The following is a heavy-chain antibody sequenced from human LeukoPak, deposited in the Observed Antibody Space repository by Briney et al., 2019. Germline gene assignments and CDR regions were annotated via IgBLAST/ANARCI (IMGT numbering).Heavy chain of an antibody. CDR3: ARLPTKSGGY. V-gene: IGHV4-39*01. CDR2: IYYSGST. D-gene: IGHD1-26*01. J-gene: IGHJ4*02. Sequence: SETLSLTCTVSGGSISSSSYYWGWICQPPGKGLEWIGSIYYSGSTYYNPSLKGRVTISVDTSKNQFSLKLSSVTAADTAVYYCARLPTKSGGYWGQGTLVTVSS. CDR1: GGSISSSSYY.